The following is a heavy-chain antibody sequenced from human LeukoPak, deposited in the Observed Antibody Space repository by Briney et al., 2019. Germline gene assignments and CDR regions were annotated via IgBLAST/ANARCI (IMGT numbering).Heavy chain of an antibody. J-gene: IGHJ5*02. V-gene: IGHV4-38-2*02. Sequence: PSETLSLTCTVSGYSISSGYYWGWIRQPPGKGLEWIGSIYHSGSTYYNPSLKSRVTISVDTSKNQFSLKLSSVTAADTAVYYCARHGPLGYCSSTSCYEAWFDPWGQGTLVTVSS. D-gene: IGHD2-2*01. CDR1: GYSISSGYY. CDR2: IYHSGST. CDR3: ARHGPLGYCSSTSCYEAWFDP.